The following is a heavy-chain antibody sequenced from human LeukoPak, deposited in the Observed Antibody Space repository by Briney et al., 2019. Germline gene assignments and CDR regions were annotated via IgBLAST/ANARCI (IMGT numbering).Heavy chain of an antibody. J-gene: IGHJ4*02. Sequence: PSETLSLICAVYGGSFSGYYWSWIRQPPGKGLEWIGEINHSGSTNYNPSLKSRVTISVDTSKNQLSLKLSSVTAADTAVYYCARHRDGGTYPLDFWGQGTLVTVSS. V-gene: IGHV4-34*01. D-gene: IGHD1-26*01. CDR1: GGSFSGYY. CDR2: INHSGST. CDR3: ARHRDGGTYPLDF.